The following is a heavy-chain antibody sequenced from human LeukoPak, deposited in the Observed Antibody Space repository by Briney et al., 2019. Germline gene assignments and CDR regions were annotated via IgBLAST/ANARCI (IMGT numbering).Heavy chain of an antibody. CDR3: ASGINSYGSSNIDY. Sequence: PSETLSLTCTVSGGSISSSSYYWGWIRQPPGKGLEWIGSIYYSGSTYYNPSLKSRVTISVDTSKNQFSLKLSSVTAADTAVYYCASGINSYGSSNIDYWGQGTLVTVSS. J-gene: IGHJ4*02. V-gene: IGHV4-39*07. D-gene: IGHD5-18*01. CDR2: IYYSGST. CDR1: GGSISSSSYY.